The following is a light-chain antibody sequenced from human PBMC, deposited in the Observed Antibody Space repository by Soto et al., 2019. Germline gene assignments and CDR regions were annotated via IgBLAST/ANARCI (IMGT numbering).Light chain of an antibody. Sequence: QSVLTQPPSVSGAPGQRVTISCAGRRSHIGATYDIHWYQQLPGAAPRLLIYGNSNRPSGVPDRFAGSQSGTSASLAIIGLRGEDEGIYYCQAFDNSLSASGVFGGGTKLTVL. V-gene: IGLV1-40*01. CDR2: GNS. CDR1: RSHIGATYD. J-gene: IGLJ3*02. CDR3: QAFDNSLSASGV.